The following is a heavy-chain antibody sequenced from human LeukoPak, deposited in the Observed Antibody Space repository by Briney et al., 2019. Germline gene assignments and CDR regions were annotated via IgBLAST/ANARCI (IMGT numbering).Heavy chain of an antibody. CDR2: ISSSSSTI. D-gene: IGHD6-13*01. CDR1: GFTFSSYS. J-gene: IGHJ6*03. V-gene: IGHV3-48*04. CDR3: ARDSAAGTSLYYYYYYMDV. Sequence: GSLRLSCAASGFTFSSYSMNWVRQAPGKGLEWVSYISSSSSTIYYADSVKGRFTISRDNAKNSLYLQMNSLRAEDTAVYYCARDSAAGTSLYYYYYYMDVWGKGTTVTVSS.